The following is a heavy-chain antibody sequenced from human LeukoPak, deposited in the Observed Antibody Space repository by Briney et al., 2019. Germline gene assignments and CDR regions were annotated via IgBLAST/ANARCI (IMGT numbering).Heavy chain of an antibody. Sequence: SETLSLTCIVSGRSISRSRYYWGWIRQPPGKGLEWIGGIYYSGSTYYNPTLKSRVTISVDTSKNQYSLKLSSVTAADTAVYYCARQADSSSSDFDYWGQGTLVTVSS. CDR3: ARQADSSSSDFDY. D-gene: IGHD6-6*01. CDR1: GRSISRSRYY. CDR2: IYYSGST. V-gene: IGHV4-39*01. J-gene: IGHJ4*02.